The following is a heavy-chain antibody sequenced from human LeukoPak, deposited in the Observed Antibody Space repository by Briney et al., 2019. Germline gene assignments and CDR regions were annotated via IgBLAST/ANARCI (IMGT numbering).Heavy chain of an antibody. CDR2: IYYSGST. CDR1: GGSISSGGYS. Sequence: SETLSLTCTVSGGSISSGGYSWSWIRQHPGKGLEWIGYIYYSGSTYYNPSLKSRVTISVDTSKNQFSLKLSSVTAADTAVYYCARGVDSSPSNFDYWGQGTLVTVSS. D-gene: IGHD3-22*01. J-gene: IGHJ4*02. CDR3: ARGVDSSPSNFDY. V-gene: IGHV4-31*03.